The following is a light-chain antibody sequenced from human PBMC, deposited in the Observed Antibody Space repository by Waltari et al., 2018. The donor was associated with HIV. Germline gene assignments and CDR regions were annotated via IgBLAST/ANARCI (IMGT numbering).Light chain of an antibody. Sequence: IQMTQSPSYVSESVGGGVSLTCRASQNIGRSLAWYQLMPGKAPKLLVYEASRLNDGVPARFRATGSRSNFTLDINNLQSEDFAIYVCQQASSFPHTFG. CDR3: QQASSFPHT. CDR2: EAS. J-gene: IGKJ2*01. CDR1: QNIGRS. V-gene: IGKV1-12*01.